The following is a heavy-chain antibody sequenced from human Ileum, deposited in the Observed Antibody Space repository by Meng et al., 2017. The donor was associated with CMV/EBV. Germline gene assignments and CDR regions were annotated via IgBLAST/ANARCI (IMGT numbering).Heavy chain of an antibody. J-gene: IGHJ4*02. Sequence: SETLSLTCSAYGGSFSGYYWNWIRQPPGRGLEWIGEINHSGSTNYNPSLKSRVTISVDTSKNQFSLTLSSVTAADTAVYYCARGPFTNFGGVNSLYFSRWGQGTLVTVSS. V-gene: IGHV4-34*01. CDR3: ARGPFTNFGGVNSLYFSR. CDR1: GGSFSGYY. CDR2: INHSGST. D-gene: IGHD3-3*01.